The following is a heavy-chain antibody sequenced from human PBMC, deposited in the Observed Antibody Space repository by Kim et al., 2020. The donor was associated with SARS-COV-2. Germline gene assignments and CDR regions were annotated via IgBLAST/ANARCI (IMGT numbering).Heavy chain of an antibody. CDR2: IYYSGST. CDR3: ASRSEATIFGVVIPSGLDY. V-gene: IGHV4-39*01. Sequence: SETLSLTCTVSGGSISSSSYYWGWIRQPPGKGLEWIGSIYYSGSTYYNPSLKSRVTISVDPSKNQFSLKLSAVTAADTAEYYGASRSEATIFGVVIPSGLDYWGQGPLVTLPS. J-gene: IGHJ4*02. D-gene: IGHD3-3*01. CDR1: GGSISSSSYY.